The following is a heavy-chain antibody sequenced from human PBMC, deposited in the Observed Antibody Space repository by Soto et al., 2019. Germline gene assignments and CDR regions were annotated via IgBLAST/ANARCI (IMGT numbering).Heavy chain of an antibody. D-gene: IGHD3-10*01. Sequence: QVQLVESGGGVVQPGRSLSLSCAASGFTFSSYGMHWVRQAPGKGLEWVAVIWYDGSNKYYADSVKGRFTISRDNSKNTLYLQMNSLRAEDTAVYYCARVGGLYYYGSGSYMLDYWGQGTLVTVSS. J-gene: IGHJ4*02. CDR1: GFTFSSYG. CDR3: ARVGGLYYYGSGSYMLDY. V-gene: IGHV3-33*01. CDR2: IWYDGSNK.